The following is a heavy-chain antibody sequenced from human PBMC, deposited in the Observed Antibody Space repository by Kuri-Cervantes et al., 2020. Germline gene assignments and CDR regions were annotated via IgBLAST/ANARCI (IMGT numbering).Heavy chain of an antibody. CDR3: ARDKGRTFGYYGMDV. J-gene: IGHJ6*02. D-gene: IGHD3-16*01. CDR1: GYTFTGYY. CDR2: INPNSGGT. V-gene: IGHV1-2*02. Sequence: ASVKVSCKASGYTFTGYYMHWVRQAPGQGLEWMGWINPNSGGTNYAQKFQGRVTMPRDTSISTAYMELSRLRSDDTAVYYCARDKGRTFGYYGMDVWGQGTTVTVSS.